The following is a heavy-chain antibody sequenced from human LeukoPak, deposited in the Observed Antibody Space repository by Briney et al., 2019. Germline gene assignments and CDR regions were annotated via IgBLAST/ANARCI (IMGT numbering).Heavy chain of an antibody. D-gene: IGHD2-2*01. CDR3: ARQWGDCSGTSCYSAY. CDR1: GYSFASXX. CDR2: XYPGDSDT. Sequence: GESLKISCXGSGYSFASXXXXXXRQMPGXXXXXXXXXYPGDSDTRYSPSFQXXXTISADKSISTAYLQWTSLKASDTAIYYCARQWGDCSGTSCYSAYWGQGTLVTVSS. J-gene: IGHJ4*02. V-gene: IGHV5-51*01.